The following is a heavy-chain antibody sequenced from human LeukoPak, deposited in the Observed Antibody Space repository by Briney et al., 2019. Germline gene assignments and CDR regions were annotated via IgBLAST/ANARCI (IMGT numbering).Heavy chain of an antibody. V-gene: IGHV3-30*04. CDR2: ISYDGSNK. CDR1: GFTFSTYA. Sequence: GRSLRLSCAASGFTFSTYALHWVRQAPGKGLEWVAVISYDGSNKYYADSVKGRFTISRDNSKNTLYLQMNSLRAEDTAVYYCAKDALSSSWRFDYWGQGTLVTVSS. D-gene: IGHD6-13*01. J-gene: IGHJ4*02. CDR3: AKDALSSSWRFDY.